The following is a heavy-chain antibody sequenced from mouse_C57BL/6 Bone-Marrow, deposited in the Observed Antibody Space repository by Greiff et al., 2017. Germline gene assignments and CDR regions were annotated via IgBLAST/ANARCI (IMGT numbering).Heavy chain of an antibody. D-gene: IGHD2-4*01. CDR2: IDPENGDT. Sequence: EVQLQQSGAELVRPGASVKLSCTASGFNIKDDYMHWVKQRPEQGLEWIGWIDPENGDTEYASKFQGKATITADTSSNTAYLQLSSLTSEYTAVYYCTTDDYDIRYAMDYWGQGTSVTVSS. J-gene: IGHJ4*01. CDR3: TTDDYDIRYAMDY. CDR1: GFNIKDDY. V-gene: IGHV14-4*01.